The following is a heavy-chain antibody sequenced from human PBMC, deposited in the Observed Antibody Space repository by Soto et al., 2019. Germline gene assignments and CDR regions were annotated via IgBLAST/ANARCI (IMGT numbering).Heavy chain of an antibody. CDR1: GYTFTDYT. V-gene: IGHV1-3*01. D-gene: IGHD3-9*01. CDR2: INVANGNT. Sequence: QVHLVQSGAGVRKPGASVKLSCKASGYTFTDYTMHWVRQAPGQRPEWMGWINVANGNTKYSPKFQGRVTFTRDTSASTAYMEVSSLRSEDTAVYYCAREYFDMLTGYYSHEYWGQGTMVIVSS. J-gene: IGHJ4*02. CDR3: AREYFDMLTGYYSHEY.